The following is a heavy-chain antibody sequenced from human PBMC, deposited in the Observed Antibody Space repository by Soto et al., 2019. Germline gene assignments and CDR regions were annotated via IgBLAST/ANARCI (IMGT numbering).Heavy chain of an antibody. J-gene: IGHJ4*02. CDR2: INYSGTT. D-gene: IGHD3-3*01. Sequence: QVQLQESGPGLVRPSQTLSLTCDVPGASVKTGGYYWTWIRQHPEKGLEWIGYINYSGTTYNPSLKSRAFLSLDMSKNQFSLNLTSVTAADTAVYYCATNRGYDFYYPDSWGQGILVTVSS. CDR3: ATNRGYDFYYPDS. V-gene: IGHV4-31*11. CDR1: GASVKTGGYY.